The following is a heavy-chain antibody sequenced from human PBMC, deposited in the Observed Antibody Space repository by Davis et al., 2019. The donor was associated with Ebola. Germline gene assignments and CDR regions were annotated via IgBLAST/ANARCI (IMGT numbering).Heavy chain of an antibody. J-gene: IGHJ6*02. Sequence: GGSLRLSCAASGFTFSGSAMHWVRQASGKGLEWVGRIRTKANTYATAYAASVKGRFTISRDDSKNTAYLQMSGLKTEDTAVYYCTRAGFGGYYYGVDVWGQGTTVTVSS. CDR2: IRTKANTYAT. V-gene: IGHV3-73*01. D-gene: IGHD3-10*01. CDR1: GFTFSGSA. CDR3: TRAGFGGYYYGVDV.